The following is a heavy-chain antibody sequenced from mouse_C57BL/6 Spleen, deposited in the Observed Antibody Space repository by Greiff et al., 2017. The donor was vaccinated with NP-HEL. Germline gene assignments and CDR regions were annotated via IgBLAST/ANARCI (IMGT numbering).Heavy chain of an antibody. Sequence: EVKLVESGPGMVKPSQSLSLTCTVTGYSITSGYDWHWIRHFPGNKLEWMGYISYSGSTNYNPSLKSRISITHDTSKNHFFLKLNSVTTEDTATYYCARAYSTTGAMDYWGQGTSVTVSS. CDR3: ARAYSTTGAMDY. V-gene: IGHV3-1*01. CDR2: ISYSGST. D-gene: IGHD1-1*01. J-gene: IGHJ4*01. CDR1: GYSITSGYD.